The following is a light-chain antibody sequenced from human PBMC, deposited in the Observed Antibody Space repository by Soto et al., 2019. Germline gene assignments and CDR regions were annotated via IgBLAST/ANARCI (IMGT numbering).Light chain of an antibody. CDR1: SSNLGAGYD. CDR3: QAYDYSVTASV. J-gene: IGLJ3*02. V-gene: IGLV1-40*01. CDR2: GNR. Sequence: QSVLTQPPSVSGAPGQRVTLSCTGNSSNLGAGYDVHWYQQLPGAAPKLVIFGNRNRPSGVPERFSGSKSGTSAYLAITGLQAEDEADYYCQAYDYSVTASVFGGGTKLTVL.